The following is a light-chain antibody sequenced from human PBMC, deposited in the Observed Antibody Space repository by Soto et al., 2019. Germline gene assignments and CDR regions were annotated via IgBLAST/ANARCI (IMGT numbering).Light chain of an antibody. Sequence: EIVLTQSPGTLSLSPGERATLSCRASESVRTLAWYKQKPGQAPRLLIYGASNRAAGIPDRFSGSGSGTDFTLTISRLEPEDFAVYYCQQYGSSPWMFGQGTKVDIK. CDR3: QQYGSSPWM. V-gene: IGKV3-20*01. J-gene: IGKJ1*01. CDR2: GAS. CDR1: ESVRT.